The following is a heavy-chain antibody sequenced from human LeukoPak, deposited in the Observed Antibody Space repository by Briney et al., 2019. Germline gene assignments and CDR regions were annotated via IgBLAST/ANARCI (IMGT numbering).Heavy chain of an antibody. Sequence: GGSLRLSCAASGITFSSYAMHWIRQAPGKGLEWVAVISYDGSNKYYADSVKGRFTISRDNSKNTLYLQMNSLRAEDTAVYFCAKRGIVIRAVIIVGFHKEAYYFDYWGQGALVTVSS. V-gene: IGHV3-30*04. CDR2: ISYDGSNK. D-gene: IGHD3-10*01. J-gene: IGHJ4*02. CDR1: GITFSSYA. CDR3: AKRGIVIRAVIIVGFHKEAYYFDY.